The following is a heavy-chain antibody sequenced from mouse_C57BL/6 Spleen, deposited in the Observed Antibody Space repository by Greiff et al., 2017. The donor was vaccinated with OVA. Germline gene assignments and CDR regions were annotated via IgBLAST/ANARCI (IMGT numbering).Heavy chain of an antibody. J-gene: IGHJ2*01. D-gene: IGHD4-1*01. V-gene: IGHV1-52*01. CDR3: ARGGNWDGFDY. Sequence: VKLQQPGAELVRPGSSVKLSCKASGYTFTSYWMHWVKQRPIQGLEWIGNIDPSDSETHYNQKFKDKATLTVDKSSSTAYMQLSSLTSEDSAVYYCARGGNWDGFDYWGQGTTLTVSS. CDR1: GYTFTSYW. CDR2: IDPSDSET.